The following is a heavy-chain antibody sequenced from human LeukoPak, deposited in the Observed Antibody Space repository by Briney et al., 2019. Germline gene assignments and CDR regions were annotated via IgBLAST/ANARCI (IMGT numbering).Heavy chain of an antibody. J-gene: IGHJ3*02. CDR3: AKVKTVVIGAFDI. CDR2: ISGSSSAI. V-gene: IGHV3-23*01. D-gene: IGHD3-22*01. Sequence: GGSLRLSCAASGFTFSTYGMNWVRQAPGKGLEWVSYISGSSSAIYYTDSVKGRFTISRDNSKNTLYLQMNSLRAEDTAVYYCAKVKTVVIGAFDIWGQGTMVTVSS. CDR1: GFTFSTYG.